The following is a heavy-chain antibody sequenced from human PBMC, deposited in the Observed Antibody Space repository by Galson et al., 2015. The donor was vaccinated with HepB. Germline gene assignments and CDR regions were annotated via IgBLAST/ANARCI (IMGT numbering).Heavy chain of an antibody. CDR2: TYYRSKWFN. Sequence: CAISGDSVSSDIAAWNWIRQSPSRGFEWLGRTYYRSKWFNDYSPSVRSRIIINSDTSKNSFSLHLNSVTPEDTAVYYCASSRFGFSGWFDPWGQGILVTVSS. CDR1: GDSVSSDIAA. V-gene: IGHV6-1*01. J-gene: IGHJ5*02. CDR3: ASSRFGFSGWFDP. D-gene: IGHD2-2*01.